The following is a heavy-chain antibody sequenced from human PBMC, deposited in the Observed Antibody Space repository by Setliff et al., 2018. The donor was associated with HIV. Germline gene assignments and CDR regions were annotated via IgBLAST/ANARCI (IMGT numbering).Heavy chain of an antibody. CDR1: GGAISSRSYY. CDR3: ARGPARAVARPGWLDP. J-gene: IGHJ5*02. CDR2: IYYSGST. Sequence: PSETLSLTCTVSGGAISSRSYYWGWIRQPPAKGLEWIGSIYYSGSTYYNPSLKSRVTFSLDTCRNQFSLKLSSVTAADTAVYYCARGPARAVARPGWLDPWGQGTLVTVSS. D-gene: IGHD6-19*01. V-gene: IGHV4-39*07.